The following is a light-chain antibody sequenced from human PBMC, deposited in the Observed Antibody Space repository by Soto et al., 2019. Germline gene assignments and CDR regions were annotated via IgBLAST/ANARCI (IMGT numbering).Light chain of an antibody. V-gene: IGKV1-5*03. CDR1: QSISSW. CDR2: RAS. Sequence: DMQMTQSPSTLSASVGDRVTITCRARQSISSWLAWYQQKPGKAPKLLIYRASTLKSGVPSRFSGSGSGTEFTLAISSLQPDDSATYYCQQYNDNWTFGQGTKVDIK. J-gene: IGKJ1*01. CDR3: QQYNDNWT.